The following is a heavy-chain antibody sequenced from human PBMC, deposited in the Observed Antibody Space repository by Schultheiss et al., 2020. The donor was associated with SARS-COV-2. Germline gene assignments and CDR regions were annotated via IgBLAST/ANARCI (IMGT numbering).Heavy chain of an antibody. Sequence: GSLRLSCAVSGGSISSSNWWSWVRQPPGKGLEWIGYIYYSGSTNYNPSLKSRVTISVDTSKNQFSLKLSSVTAADTAVYYCARGGYPFDYWGQGTLVTVSS. D-gene: IGHD5-18*01. CDR2: IYYSGST. V-gene: IGHV4-4*02. J-gene: IGHJ4*02. CDR1: GGSISSSNW. CDR3: ARGGYPFDY.